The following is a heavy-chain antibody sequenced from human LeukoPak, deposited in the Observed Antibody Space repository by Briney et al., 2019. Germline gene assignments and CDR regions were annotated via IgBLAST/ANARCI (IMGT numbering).Heavy chain of an antibody. CDR3: TSHIIAGRPSYAFDM. Sequence: GESLKIVCKGSGYSFTPYWIAWVRQMPGKGLDWMGIIYPGDSDTRYSPSFQGQVTISADKSISPAYLQWSSLKASDTAIYHCTSHIIAGRPSYAFDMWGQGTMVTVSS. V-gene: IGHV5-51*01. CDR2: IYPGDSDT. J-gene: IGHJ3*02. D-gene: IGHD6-6*01. CDR1: GYSFTPYW.